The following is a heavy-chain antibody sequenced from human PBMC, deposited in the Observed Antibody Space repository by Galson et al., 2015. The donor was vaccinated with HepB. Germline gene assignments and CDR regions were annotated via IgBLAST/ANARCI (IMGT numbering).Heavy chain of an antibody. J-gene: IGHJ4*02. CDR3: ARGEVGASRQSEEKYFDY. V-gene: IGHV1-46*03. Sequence: SVKVSCKASGSTFTSYYMHWVRQAPGQGLEWMGIINPSGGSTSYAQKFQGRVTMTRDTSTSTVYMELSSLRSEDTAVYYCARGEVGASRQSEEKYFDYWGQGTLVTVSS. CDR2: INPSGGST. CDR1: GSTFTSYY. D-gene: IGHD1-26*01.